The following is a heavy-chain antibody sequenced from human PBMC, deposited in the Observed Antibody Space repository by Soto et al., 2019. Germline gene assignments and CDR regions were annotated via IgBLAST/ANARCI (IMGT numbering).Heavy chain of an antibody. CDR1: GFIFSHYQ. V-gene: IGHV3-48*03. CDR3: ARGGSVFVQH. D-gene: IGHD3-10*01. CDR2: IGSSGDTK. Sequence: QPGGSLRLSCAASGFIFSHYQMNWVRQAPGRGLEWISYIGSSGDTKYYGDSVKGRFTISRDNAKDSLYLQMNDLRAEDTAVYYCARGGSVFVQHWGQGTVVTVSS. J-gene: IGHJ1*01.